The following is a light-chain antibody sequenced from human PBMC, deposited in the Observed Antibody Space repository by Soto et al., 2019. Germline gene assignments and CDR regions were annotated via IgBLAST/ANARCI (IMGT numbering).Light chain of an antibody. Sequence: DIQLTQSPSFLSASVGNRVTITCRASQGISSYLAWYQQKPGKAPKLLIYAASTLQSGVPSRFSGSESGTEFTLTISSLQPEDFATYYCQQLNTSPLAFVGGTKVDIK. CDR1: QGISSY. CDR3: QQLNTSPLA. CDR2: AAS. V-gene: IGKV1-9*01. J-gene: IGKJ4*01.